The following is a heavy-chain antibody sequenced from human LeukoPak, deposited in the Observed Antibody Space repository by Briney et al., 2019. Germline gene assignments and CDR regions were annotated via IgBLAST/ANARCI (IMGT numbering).Heavy chain of an antibody. V-gene: IGHV3-30*18. D-gene: IGHD4-17*01. CDR1: GFTFSSYG. J-gene: IGHJ5*02. CDR3: GKDVTNSPVTSNWFDP. CDR2: ISYDGSNK. Sequence: GGSLRLSCAASGFTFSSYGMHWVRQAPGKALEWVAVISYDGSNKYYADSVKGRFTISRDNSKNTLYLQMNSLRAEDTAVYYCGKDVTNSPVTSNWFDPWGQGTLVTVSS.